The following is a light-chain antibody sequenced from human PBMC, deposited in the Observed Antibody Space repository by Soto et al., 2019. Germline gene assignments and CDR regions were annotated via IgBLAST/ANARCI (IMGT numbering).Light chain of an antibody. V-gene: IGKV3-15*01. J-gene: IGKJ1*01. CDR3: QQYNNWPPWT. Sequence: EIVMTQSPATLSVSPGERATLSCRASHSVRSTLAWYQQKPVQAPSFLIYVASPRATGIPASFSGSGSGTDVTLTISSLTSEDFAVYDCQQYNNWPPWTFGKGTKVEIK. CDR2: VAS. CDR1: HSVRST.